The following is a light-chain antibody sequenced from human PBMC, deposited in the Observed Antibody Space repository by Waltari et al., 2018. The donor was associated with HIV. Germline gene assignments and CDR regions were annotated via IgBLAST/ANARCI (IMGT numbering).Light chain of an antibody. V-gene: IGLV2-14*01. J-gene: IGLJ1*01. CDR1: NSDVSAYNY. CDR3: SSYTTSSTYV. Sequence: QSALTQPASVSGSPGQSITISCTGTNSDVSAYNYVSWYQQHPGKAPKLMIYEVTNRPSGVSNRFSGSKSGNTASLTISGLQAEDEADYYCSSYTTSSTYVFGTGTKVTVL. CDR2: EVT.